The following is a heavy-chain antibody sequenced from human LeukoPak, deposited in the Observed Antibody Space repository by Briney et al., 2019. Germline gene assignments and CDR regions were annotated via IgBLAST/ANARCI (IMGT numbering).Heavy chain of an antibody. CDR3: ARPFYGSGSYWFDP. Sequence: GASVKVSCKASGYTFTSYGISWVRQAPGQGLEWMGWISAYNGNTNYAQKLQGRVTMTTDTSTSTAYMELSSLRSEDTAVYYCARPFYGSGSYWFDPWGQGTLVTVSS. D-gene: IGHD3-10*01. J-gene: IGHJ5*02. CDR1: GYTFTSYG. V-gene: IGHV1-18*01. CDR2: ISAYNGNT.